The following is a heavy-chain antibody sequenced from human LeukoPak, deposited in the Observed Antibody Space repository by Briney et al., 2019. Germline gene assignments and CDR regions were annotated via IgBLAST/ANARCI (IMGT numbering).Heavy chain of an antibody. D-gene: IGHD3/OR15-3a*01. V-gene: IGHV3-30*04. J-gene: IGHJ4*02. CDR3: ARDPGFSGTQRGEY. CDR2: ISYDGSNK. Sequence: PGGSLRLSCAASGFSFSNYAMHWVRQAPGKGLEWVAVISYDGSNKYYADFVKGRFTISRDNSKNTLYLQMNSLRAEDTAVYYCARDPGFSGTQRGEYWGQGTLVTVSS. CDR1: GFSFSNYA.